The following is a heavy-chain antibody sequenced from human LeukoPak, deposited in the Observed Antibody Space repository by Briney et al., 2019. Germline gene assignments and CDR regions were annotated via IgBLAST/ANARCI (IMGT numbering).Heavy chain of an antibody. CDR1: GFTFSSYW. CDR2: IYYSGST. CDR3: ARSLGSWFPFEY. D-gene: IGHD6-13*01. Sequence: GSLRLSCAASGFTFSSYWMSWVRQAPGKGLEWIGSIYYSGSTYYNPSLKSRVTISVDTSKNQFSLQLNSVTAADTAVYYCARSLGSWFPFEYWGQGTLVTVSS. J-gene: IGHJ4*02. V-gene: IGHV4-39*01.